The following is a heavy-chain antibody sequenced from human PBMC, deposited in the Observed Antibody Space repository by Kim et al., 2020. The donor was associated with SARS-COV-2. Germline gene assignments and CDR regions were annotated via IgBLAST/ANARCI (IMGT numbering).Heavy chain of an antibody. D-gene: IGHD2-2*01. CDR2: INPSGGST. V-gene: IGHV1-46*01. Sequence: ASVKVSCKASGYTFTSYYMHWVRQAPGQGLEWMGIINPSGGSTSYAQKFQGRVTMTRDTSTSTVYMELSSLRSEDTAVYYCARESVCSSTSCLNWFDPWGQGTLVTVSS. J-gene: IGHJ5*02. CDR3: ARESVCSSTSCLNWFDP. CDR1: GYTFTSYY.